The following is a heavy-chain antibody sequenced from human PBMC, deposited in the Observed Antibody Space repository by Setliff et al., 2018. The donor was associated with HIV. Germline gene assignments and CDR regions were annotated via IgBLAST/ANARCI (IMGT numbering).Heavy chain of an antibody. Sequence: PSETLSLTCTLSGFSISSDGFYWNWIRQRPGKGLEWIGYIFGSGITYYNPSLKSRLRISIDTSANQFSVELSSVTAADTALYFCAGVPSWGEAPFAFDVWGLGTMVTVSS. CDR2: IFGSGIT. CDR1: GFSISSDGFY. CDR3: AGVPSWGEAPFAFDV. D-gene: IGHD7-27*01. J-gene: IGHJ3*01. V-gene: IGHV4-31*03.